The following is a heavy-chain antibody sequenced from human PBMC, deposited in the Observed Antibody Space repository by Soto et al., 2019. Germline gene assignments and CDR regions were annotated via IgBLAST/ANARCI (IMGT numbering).Heavy chain of an antibody. D-gene: IGHD6-19*01. CDR1: GFTFSSYA. J-gene: IGHJ1*01. Sequence: EVQLLESGGGLVQPGGSLRLSCAASGFTFSSYAMSWVRQAPGNGLEWVAGISGSGDSTYYADSVKGRFTISRDNSKNTLYLQMNSLRAEDTAVYYCAKGVPGIAVAGTGYFQHWGQGTLVTVSS. CDR2: ISGSGDST. V-gene: IGHV3-23*01. CDR3: AKGVPGIAVAGTGYFQH.